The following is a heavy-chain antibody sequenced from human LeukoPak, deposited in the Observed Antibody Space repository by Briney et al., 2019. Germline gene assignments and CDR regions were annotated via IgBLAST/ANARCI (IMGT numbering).Heavy chain of an antibody. Sequence: SETLFLTCAVYGGSFSGYYWSWIRQPPGKGLEWIGEINHSGSTNYNPSLKSRVTISVDTSKNQFSLKLSSVTAADTAVYYCARVRRCSGGSCYSLHYYYYMDVWGNGTTVTVSS. CDR3: ARVRRCSGGSCYSLHYYYYMDV. CDR1: GGSFSGYY. D-gene: IGHD2-15*01. V-gene: IGHV4-34*01. CDR2: INHSGST. J-gene: IGHJ6*03.